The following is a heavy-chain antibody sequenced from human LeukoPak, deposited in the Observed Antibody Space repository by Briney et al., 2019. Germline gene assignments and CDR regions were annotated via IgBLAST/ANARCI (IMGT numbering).Heavy chain of an antibody. CDR3: AGDTYYDFWSGSDY. D-gene: IGHD3-3*01. J-gene: IGHJ4*02. Sequence: ASVKVSCKASGYTFTGYYMHWVRQAPGQGLEWMGWINPNSGGTNYAQKFQGGVTMTRDTSISTAYMELSRLRSDDTAVYYCAGDTYYDFWSGSDYWGQGTLVTVSS. V-gene: IGHV1-2*02. CDR1: GYTFTGYY. CDR2: INPNSGGT.